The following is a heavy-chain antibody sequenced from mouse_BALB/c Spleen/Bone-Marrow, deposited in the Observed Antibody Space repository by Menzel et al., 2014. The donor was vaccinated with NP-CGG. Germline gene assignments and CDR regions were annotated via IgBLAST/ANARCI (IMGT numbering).Heavy chain of an antibody. CDR1: GFSLTDYG. CDR3: ARDRYGSSWAWFAY. CDR2: IWGDGST. V-gene: IGHV2-6-7*01. J-gene: IGHJ3*01. D-gene: IGHD1-1*01. Sequence: VLGVESGPGLVAPSQSLSITCTVSGFSLTDYGINWVRQPPGKGLEWLGTIWGDGSTDYNSVLKSRLSISKDNSKSQVFFKMNSLQTDDTARYYCARDRYGSSWAWFAYWGQGTLVTVSA.